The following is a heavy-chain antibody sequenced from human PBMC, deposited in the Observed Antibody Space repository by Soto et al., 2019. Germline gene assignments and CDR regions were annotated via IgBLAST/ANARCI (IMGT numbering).Heavy chain of an antibody. J-gene: IGHJ4*02. CDR3: ARDIVAGSGWYTYDY. V-gene: IGHV3-48*01. CDR1: GFFLSRYS. Sequence: PGXSLRLSCAASGFFLSRYSLNWFRQAPVKGLEWVSYINDDSDSIYYADSVKGRFTISRDNAKNSLYLQMASLRAEDTAVYYCARDIVAGSGWYTYDYWGQGTLVTVSS. D-gene: IGHD6-19*01. CDR2: INDDSDSI.